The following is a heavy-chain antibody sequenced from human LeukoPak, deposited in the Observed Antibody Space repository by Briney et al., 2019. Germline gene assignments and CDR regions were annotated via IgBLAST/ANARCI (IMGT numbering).Heavy chain of an antibody. CDR3: ARDPYNGAYSEGYYYYYMDV. V-gene: IGHV3-21*01. J-gene: IGHJ6*03. CDR2: ITSSSSYT. Sequence: GGSLRLSCAAPGITLSNYNMNWVRQAPGKGLEWISSITSSSSYTFYADSVKGRFTISRDNAKNSLYLQMNSLRVEDTAIYYCARDPYNGAYSEGYYYYYMDVWGKGTTVTVSS. D-gene: IGHD1-1*01. CDR1: GITLSNYN.